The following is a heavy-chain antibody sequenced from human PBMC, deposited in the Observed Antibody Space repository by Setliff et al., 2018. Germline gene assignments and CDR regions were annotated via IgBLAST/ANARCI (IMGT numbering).Heavy chain of an antibody. CDR2: VFHTGST. D-gene: IGHD4-17*01. CDR1: SGSIGSHY. J-gene: IGHJ2*01. V-gene: IGHV4-59*11. CDR3: ARAPPSVPYGDYGPRQYFDL. Sequence: PSETLSLTCSVSSGSIGSHYWNWMRQPQGKGLEWIGHVFHTGSTKYNPSLRSRVTISVDTSENYFSLRLTSVTAADTAVYYCARAPPSVPYGDYGPRQYFDLWGRGSLVTVSS.